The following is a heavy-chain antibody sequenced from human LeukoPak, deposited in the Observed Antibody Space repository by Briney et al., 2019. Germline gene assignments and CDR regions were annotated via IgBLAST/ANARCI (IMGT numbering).Heavy chain of an antibody. CDR3: ARKRDITMVRGVINGWYFDL. CDR1: AGSISSYY. CDR2: IYYSGST. D-gene: IGHD3-10*01. Sequence: PSETLSLTCTVSAGSISSYYWGWIRQPPGKGLEWIGSIYYSGSTYYNPSLKSRVTISVDTSKNQFSLKLSSVTAADTAVYYCARKRDITMVRGVINGWYFDLWGRGTLVTVSS. V-gene: IGHV4-39*07. J-gene: IGHJ2*01.